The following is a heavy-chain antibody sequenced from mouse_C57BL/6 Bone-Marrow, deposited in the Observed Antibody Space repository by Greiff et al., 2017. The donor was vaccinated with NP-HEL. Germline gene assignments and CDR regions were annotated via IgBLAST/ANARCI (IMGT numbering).Heavy chain of an antibody. CDR3: ARDSTNWYFDV. V-gene: IGHV1-78*01. D-gene: IGHD2-5*01. CDR1: GYTFTDYT. J-gene: IGHJ1*03. CDR2: FYPRDGST. Sequence: QVQLQQSDAELVKPGASVKISCKVSGYTFTDYTIHWMKQRPEQGLEWIGNFYPRDGSTKYNEKFKGKATLTADKSSSTAYLQLNSLTSDDSAVYLCARDSTNWYFDVWGTGTTVTVSS.